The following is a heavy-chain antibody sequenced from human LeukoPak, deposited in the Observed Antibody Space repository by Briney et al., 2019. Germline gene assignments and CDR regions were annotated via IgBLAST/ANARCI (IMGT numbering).Heavy chain of an antibody. CDR2: ISDDGSNK. Sequence: PGGSLRLSCAASGFMFNTYAMHWVRQAPGKGLEWVAAISDDGSNKYYADSVKGRFTISRDNSKITLYLQMNGLRAEDTAVYYCARDQNAIVVVTAIDYWGQGTLVTVSS. CDR1: GFMFNTYA. J-gene: IGHJ4*02. CDR3: ARDQNAIVVVTAIDY. D-gene: IGHD2-21*02. V-gene: IGHV3-30-3*01.